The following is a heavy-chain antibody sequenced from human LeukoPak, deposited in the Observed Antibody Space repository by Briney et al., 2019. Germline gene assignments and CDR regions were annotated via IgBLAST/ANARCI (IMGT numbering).Heavy chain of an antibody. D-gene: IGHD4-17*01. CDR2: IIPIFGTT. J-gene: IGHJ4*02. Sequence: EASVKVSCKASGYTFTSYDINWVRQATGQGLEWMGGIIPIFGTTNYAQKFQGRVTITADKSTSTAYMELSSLRSEDTAVYYCASLDGAHPDYWGQGTLVTVSS. CDR1: GYTFTSYD. V-gene: IGHV1-69*06. CDR3: ASLDGAHPDY.